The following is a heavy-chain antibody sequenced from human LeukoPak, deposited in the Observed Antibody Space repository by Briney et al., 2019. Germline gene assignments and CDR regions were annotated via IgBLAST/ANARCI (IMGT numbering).Heavy chain of an antibody. D-gene: IGHD3-22*01. CDR2: IYDDNT. CDR3: ATYYYDSSRRFDP. V-gene: IGHV3-66*02. CDR1: GFTVSAYA. Sequence: PGVSLRLSCAASGFTVSAYAMAWVRQAPGKGLEWVSTIYDDNTYYADSVKGRFTISRDNSKNTLYLQMNSLRAEDTAVYYCATYYYDSSRRFDPWGQGTLVTVSS. J-gene: IGHJ5*02.